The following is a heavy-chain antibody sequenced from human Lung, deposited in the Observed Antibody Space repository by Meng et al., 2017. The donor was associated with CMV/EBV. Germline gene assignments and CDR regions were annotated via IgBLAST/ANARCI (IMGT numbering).Heavy chain of an antibody. CDR1: GGSFSGYY. Sequence: SXTXSLXCAVSGGSFSGYYWSWIRQPPGKGLEWIGEINHSGSTNYNPSLKSRVTISVDTSKNQFSLKLSSVTAADTAVYYCARTTYDFWSGIYYYYYYGKDVWGQGXTVTVSS. V-gene: IGHV4-34*01. CDR2: INHSGST. CDR3: ARTTYDFWSGIYYYYYYGKDV. J-gene: IGHJ6*02. D-gene: IGHD3-3*01.